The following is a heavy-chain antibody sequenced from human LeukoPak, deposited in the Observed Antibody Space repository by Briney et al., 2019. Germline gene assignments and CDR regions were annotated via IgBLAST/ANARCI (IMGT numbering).Heavy chain of an antibody. CDR3: ARGLESGWYFDY. J-gene: IGHJ4*02. D-gene: IGHD6-19*01. CDR2: IYYSGST. Sequence: SETLSLTCTVSGGSISSGGYYWSWIRQHPGKGLEWIGYIYYSGSTYYNPSLKSRVTISVDTSKNQLSLELSSVTAADTAVYYCARGLESGWYFDYWGQGTLVTVSS. CDR1: GGSISSGGYY. V-gene: IGHV4-31*03.